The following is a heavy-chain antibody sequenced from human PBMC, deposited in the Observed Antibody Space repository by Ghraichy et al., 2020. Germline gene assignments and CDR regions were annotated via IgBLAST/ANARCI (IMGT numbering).Heavy chain of an antibody. CDR3: ARDFYNNKLTDLDY. Sequence: ASVKVSCRTSGYSFTSYGMHWVRQAPGQGLEWLGWINVDNGDTKYSQKFQGRVAIIRDISATTVYMEMIGLKYEDTAVYFCARDFYNNKLTDLDYWGQGTLVTVSS. CDR2: INVDNGDT. CDR1: GYSFTSYG. J-gene: IGHJ4*02. V-gene: IGHV1-3*01. D-gene: IGHD1-1*01.